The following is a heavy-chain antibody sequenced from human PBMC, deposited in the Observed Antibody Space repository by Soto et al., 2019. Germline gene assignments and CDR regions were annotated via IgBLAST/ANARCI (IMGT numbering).Heavy chain of an antibody. J-gene: IGHJ4*02. CDR3: ARYRFGCSRWSKFDS. V-gene: IGHV4-31*03. CDR2: LYYTGSP. CDR1: GVTVSSGAYY. Sequence: ASETLSLPRTLSGVTVSSGAYYWCWLRQPLEKGLEWIGNLYYTGSPYYSPSLKRRFVMSLGTSKIRFSLRLSSVTAAYTAVYFCARYRFGCSRWSKFDSWSQGTLVPVSS. D-gene: IGHD6-13*01.